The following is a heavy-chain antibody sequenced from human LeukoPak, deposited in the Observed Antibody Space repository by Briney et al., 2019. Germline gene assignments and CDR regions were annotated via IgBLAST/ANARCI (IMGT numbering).Heavy chain of an antibody. CDR2: TSAYTGNT. CDR1: GYSFNSSG. D-gene: IGHD3-10*01. CDR3: AGIYFGSGSFVFDI. Sequence: ASVKVSCKASGYSFNSSGLPWVRQAPGQGLEWMGWTSAYTGNTNYAQKLQGRVTMTTVTSTTTAYMELRSLISDDTAVYYCAGIYFGSGSFVFDIWGQGTMVTVSS. J-gene: IGHJ3*02. V-gene: IGHV1-18*01.